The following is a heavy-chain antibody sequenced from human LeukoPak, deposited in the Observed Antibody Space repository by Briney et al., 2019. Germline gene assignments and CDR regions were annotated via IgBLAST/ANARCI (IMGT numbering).Heavy chain of an antibody. CDR1: GFTFSSYS. J-gene: IGHJ4*02. V-gene: IGHV3-21*01. D-gene: IGHD4-11*01. Sequence: GGSLRLSCAASGFTFSSYSMNWVRQAPGKGLEWVSSISSSSSYIYYADSVKGRFTISRDNAKNSLYLQMNSLRAEDTAVYYCARTVTHKTHSFDYWGQGTLVTVSS. CDR3: ARTVTHKTHSFDY. CDR2: ISSSSSYI.